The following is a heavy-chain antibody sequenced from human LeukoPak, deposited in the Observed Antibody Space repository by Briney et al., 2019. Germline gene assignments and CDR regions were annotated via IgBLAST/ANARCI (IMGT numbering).Heavy chain of an antibody. D-gene: IGHD3-22*01. CDR1: GFAFSSYA. CDR3: TRTPMIVVVMPYFDY. J-gene: IGHJ4*02. Sequence: PGGSLRLSCAASGFAFSSYAMSWVRQAPGKGLEWVSAISGSGGSTYYADSVRGRFTISRDNSKNTLYLQMNSLRAEDTAVYYCTRTPMIVVVMPYFDYWGQGTLVTVSS. CDR2: ISGSGGST. V-gene: IGHV3-23*01.